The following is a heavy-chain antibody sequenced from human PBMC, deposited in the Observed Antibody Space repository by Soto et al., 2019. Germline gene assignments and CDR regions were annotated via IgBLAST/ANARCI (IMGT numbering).Heavy chain of an antibody. CDR3: VKGRGSFLVHFGLDV. V-gene: IGHV3-9*01. D-gene: IGHD1-26*01. CDR2: VDWNSGSV. CDR1: GFTFDDYA. Sequence: EVQLVESGGGFVQPGRSLRLSCIASGFTFDDYAMHWVRQAPGKGLEWVLSVDWNSGSVAYADSVKGRFTVSRDNARNSLFLQMKLLRGEDTALYYCVKGRGSFLVHFGLDVWGQGTTVTVSS. J-gene: IGHJ6*02.